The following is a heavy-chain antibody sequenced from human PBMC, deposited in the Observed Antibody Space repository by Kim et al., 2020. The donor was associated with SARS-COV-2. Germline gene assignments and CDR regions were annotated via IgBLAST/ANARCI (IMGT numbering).Heavy chain of an antibody. D-gene: IGHD1-26*01. CDR2: MNANSGNT. CDR1: GYTFTSYD. CDR3: ARGGALSWWGLLPGGDAFDI. V-gene: IGHV1-8*01. Sequence: ASVKVSCKASGYTFTSYDINWVRQATGQGLEWMGWMNANSGNTGYAQKFQGRVTMTRNTSISTAYMELSSLRSEDTAVYYCARGGALSWWGLLPGGDAFDIWGQGTMVTVSS. J-gene: IGHJ3*02.